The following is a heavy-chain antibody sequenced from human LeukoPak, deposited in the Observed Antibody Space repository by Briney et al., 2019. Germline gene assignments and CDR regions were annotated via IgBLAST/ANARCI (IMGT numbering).Heavy chain of an antibody. CDR3: ARGAIAALHY. V-gene: IGHV4-30-2*01. CDR2: IYHSGST. CDR1: GGSISSGDYY. D-gene: IGHD6-6*01. Sequence: SQTLSLACTVSGGSISSGDYYWSWIRQPPGKGLEWIGYIYHSGSTYYNPSLKSRVTISVDRSKNQFSLKLSSVTAADTAVYYCARGAIAALHYWGQGTLVTVSS. J-gene: IGHJ4*02.